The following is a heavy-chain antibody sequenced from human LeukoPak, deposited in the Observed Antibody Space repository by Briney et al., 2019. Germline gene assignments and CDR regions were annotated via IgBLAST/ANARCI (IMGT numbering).Heavy chain of an antibody. CDR1: GHTFTGYY. CDR3: AREPVDTAMVATLDGNY. J-gene: IGHJ4*02. V-gene: IGHV1-2*02. Sequence: GASVKLSRNASGHTFTGYYMHGVRQAPGQRLEWRRGITPNSGGTNYEQKFQGRVTMTRDTSISTAFMELSRLRSDDTAVYYCAREPVDTAMVATLDGNYWGQGTLVTVSS. D-gene: IGHD5-18*01. CDR2: ITPNSGGT.